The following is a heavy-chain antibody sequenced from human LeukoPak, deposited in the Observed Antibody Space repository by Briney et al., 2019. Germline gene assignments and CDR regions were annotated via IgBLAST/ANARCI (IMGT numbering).Heavy chain of an antibody. CDR3: ASHYCSSTSCYAYEAFAI. CDR2: IVVGSGNT. D-gene: IGHD2-2*01. CDR1: GFTFTSSA. V-gene: IGHV1-58*02. Sequence: SVKVSCKASGFTFTSSAMQWVRQARGQRLEWIGWIVVGSGNTNYAQKFQERVTITRDMSTSTAYMELCSLRSEDTAVYYCASHYCSSTSCYAYEAFAIWGKGTMATVSS. J-gene: IGHJ3*02.